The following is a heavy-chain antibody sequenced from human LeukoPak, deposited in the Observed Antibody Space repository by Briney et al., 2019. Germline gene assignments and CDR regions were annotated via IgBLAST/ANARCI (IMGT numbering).Heavy chain of an antibody. CDR1: GFTFDDYG. J-gene: IGHJ6*03. CDR3: ARNYGDYEFTYYYYMDV. D-gene: IGHD4-17*01. V-gene: IGHV3-20*04. Sequence: GGSLRLSCAASGFTFDDYGMSWVRQAPGKGLEWVSGINWNGGSTGYADSVKGRFTISRDNAKNSLYLQMNSLRAEDTALYYCARNYGDYEFTYYYYMDVWGKGTTVTVSS. CDR2: INWNGGST.